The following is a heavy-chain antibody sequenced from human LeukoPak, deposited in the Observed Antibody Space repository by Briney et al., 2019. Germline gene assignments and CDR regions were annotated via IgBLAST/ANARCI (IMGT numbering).Heavy chain of an antibody. V-gene: IGHV3-53*01. D-gene: IGHD4-17*01. CDR1: GFTVSSNY. Sequence: GGSLRLSCAASGFTVSSNYTSWVRQAPGQGLEWVSVIYSGGSTYYADSVKGRFTISRDISKNTVYLQMNSLRAEDTAVYYCARTYGDYVYILGYWGQGTLVTVSS. CDR3: ARTYGDYVYILGY. J-gene: IGHJ4*02. CDR2: IYSGGST.